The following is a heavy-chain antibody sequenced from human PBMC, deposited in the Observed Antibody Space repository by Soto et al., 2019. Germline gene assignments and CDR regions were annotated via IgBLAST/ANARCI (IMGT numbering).Heavy chain of an antibody. CDR3: ARDTVGATTWFDY. CDR2: IYHSGST. D-gene: IGHD1-26*01. Sequence: PSETLSLTCAVSGYSISSGYYWGWIRQPPGEGLEWIGSIYHSGSTYYNPSLKSRVTISVDTSKNQFSLKLSSVTAADTAVYYCARDTVGATTWFDYWGQGTLVTVSS. CDR1: GYSISSGYY. V-gene: IGHV4-38-2*02. J-gene: IGHJ4*02.